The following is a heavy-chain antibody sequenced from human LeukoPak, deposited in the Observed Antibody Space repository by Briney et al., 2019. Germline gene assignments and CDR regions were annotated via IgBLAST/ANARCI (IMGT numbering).Heavy chain of an antibody. CDR2: ISSSSSTI. Sequence: GGSLRLSCAASGFTFSSYSMNWVRQAPGQGLEWVSYISSSSSTIYYADSVKGRFTISRDNAKNSLYLQMNSLRAEDTAVYYCARAEQQLDRYFDLWGRGTLVTVSS. V-gene: IGHV3-48*04. J-gene: IGHJ2*01. CDR3: ARAEQQLDRYFDL. D-gene: IGHD6-13*01. CDR1: GFTFSSYS.